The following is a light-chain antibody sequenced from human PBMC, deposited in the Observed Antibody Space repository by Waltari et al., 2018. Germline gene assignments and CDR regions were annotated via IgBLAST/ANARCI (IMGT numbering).Light chain of an antibody. Sequence: DVVMTQSPLSLPVTLGQPASISCRSSQSLVHSDGNTYLNWFQQRPGQSPRRLIYKVSTRESGVPDRFSGIGSGTDFTLKISRVEAEDVGVYYCMQGTHWPRTFGQGSKVEIK. CDR2: KVS. V-gene: IGKV2-30*02. CDR1: QSLVHSDGNTY. J-gene: IGKJ1*01. CDR3: MQGTHWPRT.